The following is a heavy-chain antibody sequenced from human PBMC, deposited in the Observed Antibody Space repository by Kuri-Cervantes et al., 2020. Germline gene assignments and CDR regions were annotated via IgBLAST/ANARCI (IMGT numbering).Heavy chain of an antibody. D-gene: IGHD1-26*01. CDR1: GFTFSDYY. CDR3: ARPSGSYSLLDAFDI. Sequence: GESLKISCAAPGFTFSDYYMSWIRQAPGKGLEWVSYISSSGSTIYYADSVKGRFTISRDNAKNSLYLQMNSLRAEDTAVYYCARPSGSYSLLDAFDIWGQGTMVTVSS. J-gene: IGHJ3*02. V-gene: IGHV3-11*01. CDR2: ISSSGSTI.